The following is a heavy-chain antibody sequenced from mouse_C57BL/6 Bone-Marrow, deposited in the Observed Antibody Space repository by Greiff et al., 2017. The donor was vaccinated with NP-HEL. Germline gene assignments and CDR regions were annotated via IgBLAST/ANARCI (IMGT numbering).Heavy chain of an antibody. Sequence: QVQLKESGPELVKPGASVKISCKASGYAFSSSWMNWVKQRPGQGLEWIGRLYPGDGDTNYNGKFKGKATLTADKSSSTAYMQLSSLTSEDSAVYFCARSGYFDVWGTGTTVTVSS. J-gene: IGHJ1*03. V-gene: IGHV1-82*01. CDR3: ARSGYFDV. CDR1: GYAFSSSW. CDR2: LYPGDGDT.